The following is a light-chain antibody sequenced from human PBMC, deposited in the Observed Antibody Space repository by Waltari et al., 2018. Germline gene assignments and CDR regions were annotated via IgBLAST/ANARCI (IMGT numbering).Light chain of an antibody. Sequence: EIVLTQSPGTLSLSPGARATLSCSASQRVTSTHLAWYQQKPGQAPRLLIYGASNRASGIPDRFSGSGSGTDYTLTISRLEPEDFAVYYCQQYGTSPRTFGPGTKLEIK. CDR2: GAS. J-gene: IGKJ1*01. CDR1: QRVTSTH. V-gene: IGKV3-20*01. CDR3: QQYGTSPRT.